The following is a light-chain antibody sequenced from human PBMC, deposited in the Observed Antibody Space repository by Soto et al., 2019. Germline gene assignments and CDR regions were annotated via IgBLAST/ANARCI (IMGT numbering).Light chain of an antibody. CDR3: AAWDDSLNGRV. V-gene: IGLV1-44*01. J-gene: IGLJ2*01. CDR2: GHN. Sequence: QSVLTQPPSASGTTGQRVTISCSGRSSSIGSNTVNWYQQLPGTDPKLLVYGHNQRPSGVPDLFSGSKSGTSASLAISGLQAEDEADYYCAAWDDSLNGRVFGGGTKLTVL. CDR1: SSSIGSNT.